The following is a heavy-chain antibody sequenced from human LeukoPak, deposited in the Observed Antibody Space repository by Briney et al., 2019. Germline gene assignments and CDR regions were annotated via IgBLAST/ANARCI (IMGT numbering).Heavy chain of an antibody. CDR1: GFSFGDYT. V-gene: IGHV3-43*01. Sequence: GGSLRLSCAASGFSFGDYTMHWVRQSPEKGLEWVSLISRGGDTTYYADSVKGRFTISRDNAKNSVYLQMNSLRAEDTAVYYCARNKSVAFWGQGTLVTVSS. CDR3: ARNKSVAF. CDR2: ISRGGDTT. J-gene: IGHJ4*02.